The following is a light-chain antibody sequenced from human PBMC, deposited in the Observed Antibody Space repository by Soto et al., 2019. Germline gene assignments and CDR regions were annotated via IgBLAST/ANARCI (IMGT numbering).Light chain of an antibody. J-gene: IGKJ4*01. CDR1: QSISSW. CDR3: QQYNSYPLT. CDR2: DAS. V-gene: IGKV1-5*01. Sequence: DIQMTQSPSTLSASVGDRVTITCRASQSISSWLAWYRQKPGKAPKLLIYDASSLESGGPSRFSGSGSGTEFTLTISSLQPDDFATYYCQQYNSYPLTFGGGTKVEIK.